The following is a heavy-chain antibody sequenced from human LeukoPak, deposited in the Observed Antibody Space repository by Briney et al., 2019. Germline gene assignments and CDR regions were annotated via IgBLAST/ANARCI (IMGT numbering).Heavy chain of an antibody. CDR3: ARRYSGRYYNN. Sequence: SETLSLTCTVSGDSIGCSNCYWGWIRQTPGTGLEWIGSIFYNGDTHCNPSLKSRVTISIDTSKNQFSLKLSSVTAAGTAVYYCARRYSGRYYNNWGQGTLVTVSS. CDR1: GDSIGCSNCY. V-gene: IGHV4-39*01. J-gene: IGHJ4*02. CDR2: IFYNGDT. D-gene: IGHD1-26*01.